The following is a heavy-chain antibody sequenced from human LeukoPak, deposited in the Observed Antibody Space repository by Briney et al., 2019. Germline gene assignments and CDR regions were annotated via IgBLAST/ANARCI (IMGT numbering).Heavy chain of an antibody. V-gene: IGHV3-48*01. D-gene: IGHD3-16*01. CDR2: ISSSSSTR. J-gene: IGHJ4*02. CDR3: ARNPPWGNYFDY. CDR1: GFTFSSYS. Sequence: PGGSPRLSCAASGFTFSSYSMNWVRQAPGKGLEWVSYISSSSSTRYYADSVKGRFTISRDNAKNSLYLQINSLRAEDTAVYYCARNPPWGNYFDYWGQGTQVTVSS.